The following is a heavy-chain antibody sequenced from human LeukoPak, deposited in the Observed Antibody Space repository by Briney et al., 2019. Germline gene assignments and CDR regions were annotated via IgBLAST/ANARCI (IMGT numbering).Heavy chain of an antibody. CDR3: ARLVKVGGVATIGYFDS. V-gene: IGHV3-48*02. CDR1: GFTFSSYS. J-gene: IGHJ4*02. Sequence: PGGSLRLSCAASGFTFSSYSMNWVRQAPGKGLEWVSYISSSTNMYTADSVKGRFTISRDNAKNSLYLQMNSLRDEDTAVYYCARLVKVGGVATIGYFDSWGQGTLVTVSS. D-gene: IGHD5-12*01. CDR2: ISSSTNM.